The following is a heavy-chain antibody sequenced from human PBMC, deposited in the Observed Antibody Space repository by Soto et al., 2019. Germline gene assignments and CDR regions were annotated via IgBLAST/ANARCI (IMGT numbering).Heavy chain of an antibody. V-gene: IGHV4-31*03. D-gene: IGHD4-17*01. CDR3: ASIYGDYGLGH. CDR1: GGSISSGGHY. CDR2: IYYIGST. Sequence: QVQLQESGPGLVKPSQTLSLTCTVSGGSISSGGHYWSWIRQDPGKGLEWIGYIYYIGSTYYNPYLLSRVTVAGDTSKNQFSLKLSSVTAADTAVYYCASIYGDYGLGHWGQGTLVTVSS. J-gene: IGHJ4*02.